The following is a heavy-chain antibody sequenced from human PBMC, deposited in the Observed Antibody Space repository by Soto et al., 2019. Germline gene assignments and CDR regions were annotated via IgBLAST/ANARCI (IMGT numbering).Heavy chain of an antibody. CDR2: SRNKANSYTT. Sequence: PGGSLRLSCAASGFTFSDHYMDWVRQAPGKGLEWVGRSRNKANSYTTEYAASVKGRFTISRDDSENSVRLQMNSLKIEDTAVYFCIRPMTGTTRGFDYWGQGTLVTVSS. CDR1: GFTFSDHY. V-gene: IGHV3-72*01. D-gene: IGHD1-1*01. CDR3: IRPMTGTTRGFDY. J-gene: IGHJ4*02.